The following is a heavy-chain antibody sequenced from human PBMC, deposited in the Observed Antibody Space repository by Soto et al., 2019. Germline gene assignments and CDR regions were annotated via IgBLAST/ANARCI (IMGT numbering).Heavy chain of an antibody. J-gene: IGHJ3*02. CDR3: ATESITMVRGVRNDAFDI. D-gene: IGHD3-10*01. Sequence: PRPSVKVSCKVSGYTLTELSMHWVRQAPGKGLEWMGGFDPEDGETIYAQKFQGRVTMTEDTSTDTAYMELSSLRSEDTAVYYCATESITMVRGVRNDAFDIWGQGTMVTVSS. V-gene: IGHV1-24*01. CDR1: GYTLTELS. CDR2: FDPEDGET.